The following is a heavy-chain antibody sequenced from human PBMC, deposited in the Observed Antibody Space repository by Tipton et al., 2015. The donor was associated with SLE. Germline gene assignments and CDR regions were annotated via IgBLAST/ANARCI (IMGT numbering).Heavy chain of an antibody. Sequence: TLSLTCVVSGYSISSGYYWGCIRQPPGKGLEWIGSIYYSGSTYYNPSLKSRVTISVDTSKNQFSLKLSSVTAADTAVYYCARGPEQWLVNPHYFDYWGQGTLVTVSS. D-gene: IGHD6-19*01. CDR2: IYYSGST. CDR3: ARGPEQWLVNPHYFDY. CDR1: GYSISSGYY. V-gene: IGHV4-38-2*01. J-gene: IGHJ4*02.